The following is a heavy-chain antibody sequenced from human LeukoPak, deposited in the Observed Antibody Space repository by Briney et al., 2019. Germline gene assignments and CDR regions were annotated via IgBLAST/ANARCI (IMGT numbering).Heavy chain of an antibody. D-gene: IGHD6-13*01. CDR2: ISWNSDTR. V-gene: IGHV3-9*01. CDR3: ASAPLGSAAGLYYYYYYYMDV. Sequence: PGGSLRLSCAVSGFTFDDYAMHWVRQVPGKGLEWVAGISWNSDTRGYVDSVKGRFTIPRDNARNSLYLQMNSLRAEDTAVYYCASAPLGSAAGLYYYYYYYMDVWGKGTTVTVSS. J-gene: IGHJ6*03. CDR1: GFTFDDYA.